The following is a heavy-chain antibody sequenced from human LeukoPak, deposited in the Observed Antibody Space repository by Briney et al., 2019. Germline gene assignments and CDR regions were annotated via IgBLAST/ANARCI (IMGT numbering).Heavy chain of an antibody. V-gene: IGHV3-21*06. CDR1: GFTFSSYS. J-gene: IGHJ5*02. D-gene: IGHD1-26*01. CDR3: ARAGSGRSPDWFDP. Sequence: PGGSLRLSCAASGFTFSSYSMNWVRQAPGKGLEWVLSISSSSSYIYYADSVKGRFTISRDNAKNSLYLQMNSLRAEDTAVYYCARAGSGRSPDWFDPWGQGTLVTVSS. CDR2: ISSSSSYI.